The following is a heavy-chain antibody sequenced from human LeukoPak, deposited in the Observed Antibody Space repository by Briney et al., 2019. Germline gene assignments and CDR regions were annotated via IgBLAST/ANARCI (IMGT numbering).Heavy chain of an antibody. CDR1: GFTFSSYS. D-gene: IGHD1-7*01. Sequence: PGGSLRLSCAASGFTFSSYSMNWVRQAPGKGLEWVSYISSSSSTIYYADSVKGRFTISRDNAKNSLYLQMNSLRAEDTAVYYCAKVLNWNYNTRFDYWGQGTLVTVSS. CDR3: AKVLNWNYNTRFDY. J-gene: IGHJ4*02. CDR2: ISSSSSTI. V-gene: IGHV3-48*04.